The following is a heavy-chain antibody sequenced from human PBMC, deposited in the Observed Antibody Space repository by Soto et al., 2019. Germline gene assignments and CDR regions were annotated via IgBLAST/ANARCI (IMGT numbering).Heavy chain of an antibody. J-gene: IGHJ4*02. D-gene: IGHD3-22*01. CDR3: ARAGPAHYYDSSGYYSPLDY. CDR1: GDTFSSYA. V-gene: IGHV1-69*01. Sequence: QVQLVQSGAEVKKPGSSVKVSCKASGDTFSSYAINWVRQAPGQGLEWMGGIIPMFGTANYAQKFKGRVTITAGESTSTVYMKLSSLRSEDTAVYYCARAGPAHYYDSSGYYSPLDYWGQGTLVTVSS. CDR2: IIPMFGTA.